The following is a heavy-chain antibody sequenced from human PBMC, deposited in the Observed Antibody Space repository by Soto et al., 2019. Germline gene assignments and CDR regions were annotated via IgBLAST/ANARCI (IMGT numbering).Heavy chain of an antibody. CDR2: ISGSGGST. D-gene: IGHD2-2*01. Sequence: EVQLLESGGGLVQPGGSLRLSCAASGFTFSSYAMSWVRQAPGTGLEWVSAISGSGGSTYYADSVKGRFTISRDKSNHSLYLQMNRLRAEATAVYYCAEDSLKYQLPLFYRFDYWGQGTLVTVSS. CDR3: AEDSLKYQLPLFYRFDY. J-gene: IGHJ4*02. V-gene: IGHV3-23*01. CDR1: GFTFSSYA.